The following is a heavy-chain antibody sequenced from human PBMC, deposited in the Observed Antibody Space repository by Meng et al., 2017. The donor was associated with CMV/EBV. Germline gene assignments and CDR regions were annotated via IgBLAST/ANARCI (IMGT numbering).Heavy chain of an antibody. CDR2: IRYDGSNK. D-gene: IGHD3-3*01. Sequence: GGSLRLSCAASGFTFSSYGMHWVRQAPGKGLEWVAFIRYDGSNKYYADSVKGRFTISRDNSKNTLYLQMNSLRAEDTAVYYCASRSVRITIFGVAHDALDIWGQGTMVTVSS. V-gene: IGHV3-30*02. J-gene: IGHJ3*02. CDR1: GFTFSSYG. CDR3: ASRSVRITIFGVAHDALDI.